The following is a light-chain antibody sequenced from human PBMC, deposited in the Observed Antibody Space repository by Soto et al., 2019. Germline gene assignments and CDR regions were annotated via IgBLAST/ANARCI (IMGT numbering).Light chain of an antibody. J-gene: IGLJ1*01. CDR2: GVT. CDR3: SSYTSSSTPYV. V-gene: IGLV2-14*01. CDR1: TREIGANDY. Sequence: SVLTQPASVSGSPGQSITISCTGSTREIGANDYVSWYQQRPVKAPKLMIFGVTNRPSGVSDRFSGSKSGNTASLTISGLQTEDEADYYCSSYTSSSTPYVFGTGTKVTVL.